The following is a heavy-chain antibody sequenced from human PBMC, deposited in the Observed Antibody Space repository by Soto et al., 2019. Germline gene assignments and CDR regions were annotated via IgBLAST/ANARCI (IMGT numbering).Heavy chain of an antibody. D-gene: IGHD6-13*01. V-gene: IGHV4-4*01. J-gene: IGHJ1*01. CDR2: DHHSGNT. CDR3: ARGPDLAEQRPSGDFPH. Sequence: QVQLQESGAGLLKPAGTLSLTCAVSGDSISSHHWWQWVRQAPGKGQQGIGEDHHSGNTNYNPSLKGTATTVVDKPRNQSSLDLSSVNDAYTAVYCCARGPDLAEQRPSGDFPHGGQGTLFTVSS. CDR1: GDSISSHHW.